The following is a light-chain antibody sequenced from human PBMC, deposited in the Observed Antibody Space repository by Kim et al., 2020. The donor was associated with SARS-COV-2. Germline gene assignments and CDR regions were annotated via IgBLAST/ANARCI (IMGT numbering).Light chain of an antibody. J-gene: IGKJ1*01. Sequence: SPGEGATRSCRASQTINNKLVWYQHKPGQAPRLLIYDATTRATGVPARFIGRGSETDFTLTISSLQSEDFAVYYCQQSNDWPPLTFGQGTKVDIK. V-gene: IGKV3-15*01. CDR1: QTINNK. CDR3: QQSNDWPPLT. CDR2: DAT.